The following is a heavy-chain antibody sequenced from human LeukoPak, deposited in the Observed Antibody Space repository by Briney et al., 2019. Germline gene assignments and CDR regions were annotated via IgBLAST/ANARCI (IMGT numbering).Heavy chain of an antibody. Sequence: GGSLRLSCAASGLTFRNYTMTWVRQAPGKGLEWVSAISGSGGSTYYADSVKGRFTISRDNSKNTLYLQMNRLRDEDTALFYCAKEVKDTGYYHLDNWGQGTLVTVSS. CDR1: GLTFRNYT. V-gene: IGHV3-23*01. CDR3: AKEVKDTGYYHLDN. D-gene: IGHD3-3*01. J-gene: IGHJ4*02. CDR2: ISGSGGST.